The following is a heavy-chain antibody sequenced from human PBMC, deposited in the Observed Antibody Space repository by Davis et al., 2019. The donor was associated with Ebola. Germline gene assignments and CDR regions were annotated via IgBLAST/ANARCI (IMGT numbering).Heavy chain of an antibody. J-gene: IGHJ4*02. CDR2: NIPFLGIA. D-gene: IGHD2-21*02. V-gene: IGHV1-69*02. Sequence: SVKVSCKASGGTFSSYTISWVRQAPGHGLEWMGRNIPFLGIANYAQKFRGRVMITADKSTRIAYMELNSLTSEDTAVYYCARGPSVATAHYFDHWGQGTLVTVSS. CDR1: GGTFSSYT. CDR3: ARGPSVATAHYFDH.